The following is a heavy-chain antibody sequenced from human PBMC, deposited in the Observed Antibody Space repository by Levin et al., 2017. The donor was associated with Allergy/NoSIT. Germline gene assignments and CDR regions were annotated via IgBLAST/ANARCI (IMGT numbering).Heavy chain of an antibody. Sequence: GALRLSCAASGFTFSSYAMSWVHQAPGKGLEWVSAISGSGGSTYYADSVKGRFTISRDNSKNTLYLQMNSLRAEDTAVYYCAKDGLWFGEGWGQGTLVTVSS. D-gene: IGHD3-10*01. V-gene: IGHV3-23*01. CDR1: GFTFSSYA. CDR3: AKDGLWFGEG. CDR2: ISGSGGST. J-gene: IGHJ4*02.